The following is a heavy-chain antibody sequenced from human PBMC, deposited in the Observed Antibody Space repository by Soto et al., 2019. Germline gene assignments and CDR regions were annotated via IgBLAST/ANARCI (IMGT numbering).Heavy chain of an antibody. CDR2: ISSSSSYI. Sequence: GGSLRLSCAASGFTFSSYSMNWVRQAPGKGLEWVSSISSSSSYIYYADSVKGRFTISRDNAKNSLYLQMNSLRAEDTAVYYCAMDFWSGYYKGGAFDIWGQGTMVTVS. V-gene: IGHV3-21*01. CDR3: AMDFWSGYYKGGAFDI. D-gene: IGHD3-3*01. CDR1: GFTFSSYS. J-gene: IGHJ3*02.